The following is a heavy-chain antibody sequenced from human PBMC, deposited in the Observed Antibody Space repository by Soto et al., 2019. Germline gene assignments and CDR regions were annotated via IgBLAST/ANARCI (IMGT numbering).Heavy chain of an antibody. CDR2: ISYDGSNK. Sequence: PGGSLRLSCAASGFTFSSYAMHWVRQAPGKGLEWVAVISYDGSNKYYADSVKGRFTISRDNSKNTLYLQMNSLRAEDTAVYYCVKDGPRSYKRRYSYGSYYFDYWGQGTLVTVSS. V-gene: IGHV3-30-3*01. CDR1: GFTFSSYA. D-gene: IGHD5-18*01. CDR3: VKDGPRSYKRRYSYGSYYFDY. J-gene: IGHJ4*02.